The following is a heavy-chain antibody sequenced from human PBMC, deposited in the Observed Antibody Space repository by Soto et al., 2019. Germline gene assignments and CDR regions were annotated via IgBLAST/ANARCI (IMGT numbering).Heavy chain of an antibody. V-gene: IGHV4-31*03. CDR3: ASETWLVQGDYFDS. D-gene: IGHD6-19*01. J-gene: IGHJ4*02. CDR1: GGSISSGGYS. CDR2: IYYSGST. Sequence: PSTTLSLTCTVSGGSISSGGYSWSWIRQHPGKGLEWIGYIYYSGSTYYNPSLKTRVTISVDTSKNQISLKLSSVTDEDKAVYPCASETWLVQGDYFDSWGQGTVVTVS.